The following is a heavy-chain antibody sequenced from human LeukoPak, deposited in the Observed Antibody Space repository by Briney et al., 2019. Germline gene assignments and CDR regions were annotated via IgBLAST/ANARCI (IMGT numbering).Heavy chain of an antibody. Sequence: SETLSLTCAVYGGSFSGYYWSWICQPPGKGLEWIGEINHSGSTNYNPSLKSRVTISVDTSKNQFSLKLSSVTAADTAVYYCASLGTTGTTFDYWGQGTLVTVSS. V-gene: IGHV4-34*01. J-gene: IGHJ4*02. D-gene: IGHD1-1*01. CDR2: INHSGST. CDR1: GGSFSGYY. CDR3: ASLGTTGTTFDY.